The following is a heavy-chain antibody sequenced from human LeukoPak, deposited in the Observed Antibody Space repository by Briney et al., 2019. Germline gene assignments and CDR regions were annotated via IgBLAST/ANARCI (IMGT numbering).Heavy chain of an antibody. V-gene: IGHV5-51*01. CDR1: GYIITTYW. CDR3: ARRQGCSSTSCPPDS. J-gene: IGHJ4*02. D-gene: IGHD2-2*01. Sequence: GESLKISCRGSGYIITTYWIGWVRQMPGKGLEWMGVIYPDDSDTRNSPSFQVQVTMSAYRSINTAFLQWSSLKASDTAMYCGARRQGCSSTSCPPDSWGQGTLVTVSS. CDR2: IYPDDSDT.